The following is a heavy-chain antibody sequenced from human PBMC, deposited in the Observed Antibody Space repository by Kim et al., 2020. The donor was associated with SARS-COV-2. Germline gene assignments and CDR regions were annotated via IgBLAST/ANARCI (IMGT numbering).Heavy chain of an antibody. D-gene: IGHD2-15*01. Sequence: GGSLRLSCVASRSTFDDYVMHWVRQAPGKGLEWVSLISGDGFSTHYADSVKGRFTISRDNSKNSLYLQMNSLRTEDTALYYCAKDDGGRIDYWGQGTLVTVSS. CDR2: ISGDGFST. J-gene: IGHJ4*02. CDR1: RSTFDDYV. CDR3: AKDDGGRIDY. V-gene: IGHV3-43*02.